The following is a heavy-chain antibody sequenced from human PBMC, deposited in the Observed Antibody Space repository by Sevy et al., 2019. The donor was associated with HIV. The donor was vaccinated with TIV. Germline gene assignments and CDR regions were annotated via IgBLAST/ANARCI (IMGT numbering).Heavy chain of an antibody. CDR2: IYYNGHI. D-gene: IGHD1-26*01. CDR3: AGENAWGRGYS. J-gene: IGHJ4*02. V-gene: IGHV4-59*08. CDR1: GGSITSLY. Sequence: SETLSLTCTVSGGSITSLYWNWIRQPPGKGLEWIANIYYNGHINYNPTLKSRVTLSLDTSKNQFSLRLSSVTAADTAMYYCAGENAWGRGYSWGQGTLVIVSS.